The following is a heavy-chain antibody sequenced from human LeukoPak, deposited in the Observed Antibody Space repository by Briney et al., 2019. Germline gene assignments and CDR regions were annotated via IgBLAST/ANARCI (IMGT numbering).Heavy chain of an antibody. J-gene: IGHJ3*02. D-gene: IGHD3-22*01. V-gene: IGHV3-33*01. CDR1: AFTFSSYG. CDR3: ARAEGYYDSSGNDAFDI. CDR2: IWYDGSNK. Sequence: GRSLRLSCAASAFTFSSYGMHWVRQAPGKGLEWEAVIWYDGSNKYYADSVKGRFTISRDNSKNTLYLQMNSLRAEDTAVYYCARAEGYYDSSGNDAFDIWGQGPMVTVSS.